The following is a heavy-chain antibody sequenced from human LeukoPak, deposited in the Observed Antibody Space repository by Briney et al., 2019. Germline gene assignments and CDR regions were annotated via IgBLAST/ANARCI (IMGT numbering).Heavy chain of an antibody. D-gene: IGHD4-11*01. CDR3: AREDFTNYLNNAFDI. CDR2: IIPVSGTT. Sequence: ASVKVPCKASGGTSTTYSISWVRQAPGQGLEWLGNIIPVSGTTDYAQKFQDRVTITTDESTGTTYLDLNSLRSDDTAVYYCAREDFTNYLNNAFDIWGQGTMVTDSS. CDR1: GGTSTTYS. V-gene: IGHV1-69*05. J-gene: IGHJ3*02.